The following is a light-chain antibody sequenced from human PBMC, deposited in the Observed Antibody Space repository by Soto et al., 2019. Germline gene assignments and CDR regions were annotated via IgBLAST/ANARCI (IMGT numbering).Light chain of an antibody. Sequence: QAVVTQEPSFSVSPGGTVTLTCGLSSGPVFTSSYPNWYQQTPGQAPRTLIFNTNTRSSGVPYRFSGSILGDKAALTITGAQADDDSYYYCLLYLGGGIWVFGGGTKVTVL. CDR2: NTN. V-gene: IGLV8-61*01. J-gene: IGLJ3*02. CDR3: LLYLGGGIWV. CDR1: SGPVFTSSY.